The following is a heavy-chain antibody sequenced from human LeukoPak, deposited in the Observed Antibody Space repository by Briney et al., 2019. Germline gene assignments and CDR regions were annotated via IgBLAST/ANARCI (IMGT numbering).Heavy chain of an antibody. CDR1: GFTFSSYE. D-gene: IGHD3-10*01. CDR2: ISSSGSTI. J-gene: IGHJ3*01. Sequence: PGGSLRLSCAASGFTFSSYEMNWVRQAPGKGLEWVSYISSSGSTIYYADSVKGRFTISRDNAKNSLYLQMNSLRAEDTAVYYCARYYYGSGICHPLGCSWGQGTMVTVSS. CDR3: ARYYYGSGICHPLGCS. V-gene: IGHV3-48*03.